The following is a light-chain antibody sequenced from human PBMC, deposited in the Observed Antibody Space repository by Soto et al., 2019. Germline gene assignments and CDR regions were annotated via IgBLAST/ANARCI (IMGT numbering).Light chain of an antibody. CDR2: AAS. Sequence: DIQMTQSPSSLSASVGDRVTITCRASQSISSYLNWYQQKPGKAPKLLIYAASILQSGVPSRFSGSGSGTDFTLTISSLQPEDVATYYCQQSYSTHPTFGGGTKVEIK. CDR3: QQSYSTHPT. V-gene: IGKV1-39*01. CDR1: QSISSY. J-gene: IGKJ4*01.